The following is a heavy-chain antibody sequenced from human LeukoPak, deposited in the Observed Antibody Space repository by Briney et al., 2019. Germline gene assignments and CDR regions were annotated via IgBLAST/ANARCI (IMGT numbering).Heavy chain of an antibody. D-gene: IGHD6-19*01. Sequence: GESLKISCKGSGYSFTSYWIGWVRQMPGKGLEWMGIIYPDDSDTRYSPSFQGQVIISADKSISTAYLQWSSLKASDTAMYYCARHRYGPGGGWYLGDAFDIWGQGTMVTVSS. V-gene: IGHV5-51*01. CDR2: IYPDDSDT. CDR1: GYSFTSYW. J-gene: IGHJ3*02. CDR3: ARHRYGPGGGWYLGDAFDI.